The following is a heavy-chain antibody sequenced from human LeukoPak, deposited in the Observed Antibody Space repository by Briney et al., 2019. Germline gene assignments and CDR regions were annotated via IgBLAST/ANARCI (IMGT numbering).Heavy chain of an antibody. CDR2: ISGAGP. D-gene: IGHD4-17*01. J-gene: IGHJ3*02. CDR3: CKDPNGDYVGAFDM. V-gene: IGHV3-23*01. CDR1: GLTFSAYG. Sequence: GGSLRLSCAASGLTFSAYGVTWVRQAPGKGLEWVSSISGAGPYYADSVKGRFTISRDNSENTLFLHMNSLRADDTAVYYCCKDPNGDYVGAFDMWGPGTKVTVSP.